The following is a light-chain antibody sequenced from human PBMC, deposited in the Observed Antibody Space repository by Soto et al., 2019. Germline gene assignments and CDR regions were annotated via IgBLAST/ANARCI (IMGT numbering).Light chain of an antibody. CDR1: TGAVTTAYY. CDR2: STT. Sequence: QAVVTQEPSLTVSPGGTVTLTCSSNTGAVTTAYYPNWFQRKPGQAPRALIYSTTKRHSWTPARFSGSLLGAKAALTLSDVQPEDESEYVCLVYSRAVVVFGGGTKLTV. CDR3: LVYSRAVVV. V-gene: IGLV7-43*01. J-gene: IGLJ2*01.